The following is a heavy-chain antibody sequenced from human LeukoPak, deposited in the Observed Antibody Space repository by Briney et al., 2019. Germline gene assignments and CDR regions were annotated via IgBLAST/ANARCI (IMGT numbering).Heavy chain of an antibody. J-gene: IGHJ1*01. D-gene: IGHD1-14*01. CDR3: ARDSSEFRSLLFH. V-gene: IGHV1-69*13. CDR1: GGTFIRHT. CDR2: ITPMFGTS. Sequence: SVKVSCKASGGTFIRHTISWVRQSPGQGLEWMGGITPMFGTSNYAQKFRGRVTITADESTSTAYVELSSLRSEDTAVYYCARDSSEFRSLLFHWGQGTLVTVSS.